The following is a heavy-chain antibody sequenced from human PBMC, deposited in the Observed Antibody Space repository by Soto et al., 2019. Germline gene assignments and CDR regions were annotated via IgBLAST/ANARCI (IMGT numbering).Heavy chain of an antibody. J-gene: IGHJ4*02. CDR1: GFTVSSNY. Sequence: EVQLVESGGGLVQPGGSLRLSCAASGFTVSSNYMSWVRQAPGKGLEWVSVIYSGGSTYYADSVKGRFTISRDNSKNTLYLQMNSRRAEDTAVYDCARSPGDYDSSGSNYGGQGTLVTVSS. D-gene: IGHD3-22*01. V-gene: IGHV3-66*01. CDR2: IYSGGST. CDR3: ARSPGDYDSSGSNY.